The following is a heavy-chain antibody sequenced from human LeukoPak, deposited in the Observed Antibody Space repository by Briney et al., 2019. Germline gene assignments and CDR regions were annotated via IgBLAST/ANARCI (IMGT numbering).Heavy chain of an antibody. Sequence: PSETLSLTCAVYGESFSGYFWNWIRQPPGKGLEWIREINHSGSTSSHNPSLKSRVTMSVDTSKNQFSLKLSSVTAADTAVYYCARKSGYARDYWGQGNLVTVSS. CDR3: ARKSGYARDY. D-gene: IGHD5-12*01. V-gene: IGHV4-34*01. CDR1: GESFSGYF. J-gene: IGHJ4*02. CDR2: INHSGSTS.